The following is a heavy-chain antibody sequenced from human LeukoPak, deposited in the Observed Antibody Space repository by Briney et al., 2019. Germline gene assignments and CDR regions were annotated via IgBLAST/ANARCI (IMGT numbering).Heavy chain of an antibody. J-gene: IGHJ4*02. Sequence: TSETLSLTCAVSGGSISSGGYSWSWIQQPPGKGLEWIRYIYHSGSTYYNPSLKSRVTISVDRSKNQFSLKLSSVTAADTAVYYCARTLGYCSSTSCPFDYWGQGTLVTVSS. CDR2: IYHSGST. CDR3: ARTLGYCSSTSCPFDY. CDR1: GGSISSGGYS. V-gene: IGHV4-30-2*01. D-gene: IGHD2-2*01.